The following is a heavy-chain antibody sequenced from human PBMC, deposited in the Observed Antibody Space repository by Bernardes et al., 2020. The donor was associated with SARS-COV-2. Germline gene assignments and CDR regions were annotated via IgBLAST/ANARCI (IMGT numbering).Heavy chain of an antibody. CDR1: GFTFSIYG. V-gene: IGHV3-23*01. CDR3: AKGREAGAGGDDAFDL. Sequence: VSLRLSCVASGFTFSIYGMSWVRQAPGKGLEWVSTITSHSSYTYYADSVKGRFTVSRDNSKNTLSLQMNSLRAEDTALYYCAKGREAGAGGDDAFDLWGQGTLVTVSS. J-gene: IGHJ3*01. CDR2: ITSHSSYT. D-gene: IGHD6-13*01.